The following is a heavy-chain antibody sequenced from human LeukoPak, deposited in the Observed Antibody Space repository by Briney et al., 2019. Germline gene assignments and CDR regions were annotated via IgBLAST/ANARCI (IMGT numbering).Heavy chain of an antibody. V-gene: IGHV4-39*07. D-gene: IGHD4-17*01. CDR2: IYTSGST. J-gene: IGHJ4*02. Sequence: PSETLSLTCTVSGGSISSSSYYWGWIRQPPGKGLEWIGRIYTSGSTNYNPSLKSRVTMSVDTSKNQFSLKLSSVTAADTAVYYCAREAPDYGDYDRIFDYWGQGTLVTVSS. CDR3: AREAPDYGDYDRIFDY. CDR1: GGSISSSSYY.